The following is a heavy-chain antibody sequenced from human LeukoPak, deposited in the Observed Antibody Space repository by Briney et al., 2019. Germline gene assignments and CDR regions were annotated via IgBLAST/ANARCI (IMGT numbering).Heavy chain of an antibody. CDR1: GASISSSSSS. CDR3: ASGTFDDYGDYDRGDYFDH. V-gene: IGHV4-39*02. D-gene: IGHD4-17*01. J-gene: IGHJ4*02. Sequence: PSGTLSLTCTVSGASISSSSSSWGWVRQPPGKGPEWIGSIYYSGLTYDNPSLKSRVSISVDPSKNHFSLEVSSVTAADTAVYYCASGTFDDYGDYDRGDYFDHWGQGTLVTVSS. CDR2: IYYSGLT.